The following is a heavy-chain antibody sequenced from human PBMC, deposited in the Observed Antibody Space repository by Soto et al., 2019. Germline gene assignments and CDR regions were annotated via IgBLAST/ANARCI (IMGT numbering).Heavy chain of an antibody. V-gene: IGHV1-2*04. Sequence: ASVKVSCKASGYTFTGYYMHWVRQAPGQGLEWMGWINPNSGGTNYAQKFQGWVTMTRDTSISTAYMELSRLRSDDTAVYYCARDRGDPNDSFDYWGQGTLVTVSS. CDR1: GYTFTGYY. CDR2: INPNSGGT. D-gene: IGHD3-16*01. J-gene: IGHJ4*02. CDR3: ARDRGDPNDSFDY.